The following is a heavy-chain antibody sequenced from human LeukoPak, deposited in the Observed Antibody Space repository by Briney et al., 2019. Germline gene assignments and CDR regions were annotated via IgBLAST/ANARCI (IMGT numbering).Heavy chain of an antibody. CDR3: ARGRDPY. V-gene: IGHV4-34*01. D-gene: IGHD5-24*01. J-gene: IGHJ4*02. CDR1: GGSFSGYY. Sequence: PSETLSLTCAVYGGSFSGYYWTWIRQPPGRGLEWIGEINHSGSTNYNPSLKSRVTISVDTSKSQFSLKLNSVTAADTAMYYCARGRDPYGGEGTLVTVSS. CDR2: INHSGST.